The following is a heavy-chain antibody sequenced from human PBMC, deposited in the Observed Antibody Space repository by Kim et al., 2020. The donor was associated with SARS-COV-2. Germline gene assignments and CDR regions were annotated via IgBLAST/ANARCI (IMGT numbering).Heavy chain of an antibody. J-gene: IGHJ4*02. CDR3: ARTRDSGLSYFDY. CDR2: ISSSSYI. D-gene: IGHD6-19*01. V-gene: IGHV3-21*01. Sequence: GGSLRLSCAASGFTFSSYSMNWVRQAPGKGLEWVSSISSSSYIYYADSVKGRFTISRDNAKNSLYLQMNSLRAEDTAVYYCARTRDSGLSYFDYWGQGTLVTVSS. CDR1: GFTFSSYS.